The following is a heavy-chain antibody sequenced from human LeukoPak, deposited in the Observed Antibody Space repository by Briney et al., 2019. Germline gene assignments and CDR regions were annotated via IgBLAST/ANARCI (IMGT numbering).Heavy chain of an antibody. CDR2: ISHDGSNK. J-gene: IGHJ4*02. V-gene: IGHV3-30*01. CDR3: AKDLELTPFDY. D-gene: IGHD1-26*01. CDR1: GFIFSSYP. Sequence: GGSLRLSCAASGFIFSSYPMHWVRQAPGLGLQWVAVISHDGSNKFYEDSVKGRFTISRDNSKSTLYLQMNSLRAEDTAVYYCAKDLELTPFDYWGQGTLVTVSS.